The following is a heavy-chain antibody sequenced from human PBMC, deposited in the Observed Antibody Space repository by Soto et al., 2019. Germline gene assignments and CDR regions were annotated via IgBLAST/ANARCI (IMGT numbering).Heavy chain of an antibody. V-gene: IGHV3-21*06. Sequence: EVQLVESGGGLVNPGGSLRLSCAASGFTFSYYPLHWVRRAPGKGLEWVSSISGIRDYIRYADSVKGRFTISRDNAKPSLYLQMNSLTAEDTAVYYCAREGVHNYTEYYFDYWGQGTLVTVSS. CDR3: AREGVHNYTEYYFDY. J-gene: IGHJ4*02. CDR2: ISGIRDYI. D-gene: IGHD3-10*01. CDR1: GFTFSYYP.